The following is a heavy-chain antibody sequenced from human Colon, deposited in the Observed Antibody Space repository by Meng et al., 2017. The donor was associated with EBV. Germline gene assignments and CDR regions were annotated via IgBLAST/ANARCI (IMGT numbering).Heavy chain of an antibody. CDR1: GGSLSCYY. J-gene: IGHJ5*02. V-gene: IGHV4-34*01. D-gene: IGHD2-8*01. CDR3: ARGGGVIKGLVTWFDP. CDR2: INHSGTI. Sequence: QGQLQQWGAGLVKPSETLSLTCGVYGGSLSCYYWSWIRQTPGKGLEWIGEINHSGTINYNPSLRSRVTISVDRSNNQFSLRLSSVTAADTAVYYCARGGGVIKGLVTWFDPWGQGTLVTVSS.